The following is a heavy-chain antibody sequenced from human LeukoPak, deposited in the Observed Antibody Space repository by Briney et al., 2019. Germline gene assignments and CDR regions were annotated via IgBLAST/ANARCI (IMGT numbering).Heavy chain of an antibody. CDR1: GFTFDDYA. CDR2: ISWNSGSI. J-gene: IGHJ4*02. D-gene: IGHD3-3*01. CDR3: ARADELRFSPSRVPRGVWGTDY. V-gene: IGHV3-9*01. Sequence: GGSLRLSCAASGFTFDDYAMHWVRQAPGKGLEWVSGISWNSGSIGYADSVKGRFTISRDNAKNSLYLQMNSLRAEDTAVYYCARADELRFSPSRVPRGVWGTDYWGQGTLVTVSS.